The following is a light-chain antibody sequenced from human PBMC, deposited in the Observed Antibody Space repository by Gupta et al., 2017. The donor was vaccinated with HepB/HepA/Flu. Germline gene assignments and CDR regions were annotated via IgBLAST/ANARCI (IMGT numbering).Light chain of an antibody. CDR3: QQPLG. Sequence: DIQMTQSPSSLSASVGDRVTITCQASQDISNYLNWYQQKPGKAPKLLIYDASNLETGVPSRFSGSGSGTDFTFTISSMKPEDIATYYGQQPLGFGQGTKLEIK. CDR1: QDISNY. J-gene: IGKJ2*03. V-gene: IGKV1-33*01. CDR2: DAS.